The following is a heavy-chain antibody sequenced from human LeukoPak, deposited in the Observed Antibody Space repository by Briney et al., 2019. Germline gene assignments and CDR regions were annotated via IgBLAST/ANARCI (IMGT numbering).Heavy chain of an antibody. CDR1: GGSISSYY. J-gene: IGHJ4*02. Sequence: PSETLSLTCTVSGGSISSYYWSWIRQPPGKGLEWIGYIYYSGSTNYNPSLKSRVTISVDTSKNQLSLKLSSVTAADTAVYYCARDEGSGWVDYWGQGTLVTVSS. CDR3: ARDEGSGWVDY. CDR2: IYYSGST. D-gene: IGHD6-19*01. V-gene: IGHV4-59*01.